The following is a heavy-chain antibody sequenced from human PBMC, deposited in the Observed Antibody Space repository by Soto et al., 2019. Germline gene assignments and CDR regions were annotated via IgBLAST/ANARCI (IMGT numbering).Heavy chain of an antibody. CDR2: ISGSDDST. D-gene: IGHD6-6*01. V-gene: IGHV3-23*01. J-gene: IGHJ4*02. Sequence: EVQLLESGGGLVQPGESLRLSCAASGFTFSSYAMSWVRQAPGKGLEWVSGISGSDDSTYYADSVKGRFTISRDKAKNTLYLQMTGLRAEDTAVYYWATRSSSSAFDFWGQGTLVTVSS. CDR1: GFTFSSYA. CDR3: ATRSSSSAFDF.